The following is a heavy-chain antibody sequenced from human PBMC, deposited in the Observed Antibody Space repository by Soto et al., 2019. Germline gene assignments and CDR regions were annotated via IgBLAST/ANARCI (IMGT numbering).Heavy chain of an antibody. CDR2: INHSGST. V-gene: IGHV4-34*01. Sequence: TSETLSLTCAVYGGSFSGYYWSWIRQPPGKGLEWIGEINHSGSTNYNPSLKSRVTISVDTSKNQFSLKLSSVTAADTAVYYCAREGIVVVPAAHKEYYYYYYMDVWGKGTTVTVSS. D-gene: IGHD2-2*01. J-gene: IGHJ6*03. CDR1: GGSFSGYY. CDR3: AREGIVVVPAAHKEYYYYYYMDV.